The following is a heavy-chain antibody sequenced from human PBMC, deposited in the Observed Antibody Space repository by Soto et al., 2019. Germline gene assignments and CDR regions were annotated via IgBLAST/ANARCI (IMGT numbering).Heavy chain of an antibody. J-gene: IGHJ4*02. CDR1: GFTFSTYW. CDR2: ISTDGSST. D-gene: IGHD3-10*01. Sequence: GGSLRLSCAATGFTFSTYWMHWVRQGPGKGLVWVSRISTDGSSTNYADSVKGRFTISRDNSKNTVYLQMNSLRADDTAVYYCARDQSYLSFWGLGTLVTVSS. V-gene: IGHV3-74*01. CDR3: ARDQSYLSF.